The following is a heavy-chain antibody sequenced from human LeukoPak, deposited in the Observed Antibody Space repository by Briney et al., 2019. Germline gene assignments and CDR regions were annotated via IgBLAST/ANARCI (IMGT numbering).Heavy chain of an antibody. Sequence: PGGSLRLSCAASGFTFSSYAMSWVRQAPGKGLEWVSGIGGNGVSTYYADSVKGRFTASRDNSKNTLYLQMNSLRAEDTALYYCARPPSLRFSEWWSFGFWGQGTLVTVSS. CDR2: IGGNGVST. CDR3: ARPPSLRFSEWWSFGF. D-gene: IGHD3-3*01. CDR1: GFTFSSYA. J-gene: IGHJ4*02. V-gene: IGHV3-23*01.